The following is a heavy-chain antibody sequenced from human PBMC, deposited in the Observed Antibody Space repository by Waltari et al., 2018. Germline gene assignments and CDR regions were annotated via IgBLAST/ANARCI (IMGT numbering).Heavy chain of an antibody. V-gene: IGHV3-33*01. J-gene: IGHJ4*02. D-gene: IGHD2-21*01. CDR3: ARDSWGLDY. Sequence: QVQLVESGGGVVQPGRSLRLSCAASGFTFRRYGMHWVRQAPGKGLEWVAVIRYDGSNIYYADSVKGRFTISRDNSKNTLYLQMNSLRAEDTAVYYCARDSWGLDYWGQGTLVTVSS. CDR1: GFTFRRYG. CDR2: IRYDGSNI.